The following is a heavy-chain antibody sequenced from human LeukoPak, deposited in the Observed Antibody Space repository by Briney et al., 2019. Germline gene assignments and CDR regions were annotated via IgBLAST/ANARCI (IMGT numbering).Heavy chain of an antibody. J-gene: IGHJ4*02. CDR3: ARLGFLGYCSGGSCYVGYDY. CDR2: IYPGDSDT. D-gene: IGHD2-15*01. Sequence: GESLKISCKGSGYSFTSYWIGWVRQMPGKGLEWMGIIYPGDSDTRYSPSFQGQVTISADKSISTAYLQWSSLKASDTATYYCARLGFLGYCSGGSCYVGYDYWGQGTLVTVSS. CDR1: GYSFTSYW. V-gene: IGHV5-51*01.